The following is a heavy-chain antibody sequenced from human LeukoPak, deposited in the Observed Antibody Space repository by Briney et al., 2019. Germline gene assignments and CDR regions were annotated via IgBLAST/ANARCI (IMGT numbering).Heavy chain of an antibody. V-gene: IGHV1-18*01. CDR3: ARDYLHWYFDL. CDR1: GYTFTSYG. J-gene: IGHJ2*01. Sequence: VASVTVSCKASGYTFTSYGISWVRQAPGQGLEWMGWISAYNGNTNYAQKLQGRVTMTTDTSTSTAYMELRSLRSDDTAVYYCARDYLHWYFDLWGRGTLVTVSS. CDR2: ISAYNGNT. D-gene: IGHD3-16*02.